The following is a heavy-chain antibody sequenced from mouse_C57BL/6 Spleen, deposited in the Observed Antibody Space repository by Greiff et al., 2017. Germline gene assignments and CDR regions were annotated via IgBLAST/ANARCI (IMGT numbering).Heavy chain of an antibody. CDR1: GYTFTSYW. Sequence: QVQLQQPGAELVKPGASVKLSCKASGYTFTSYWMHWVKQRPGQGLEWIGMIHPNSGSTNYNEKFKSKSTLTVDKSSSTAYMQLSSLTSEDSAVYACASHYYGHAMDYWGQGTSVTVSS. J-gene: IGHJ4*01. D-gene: IGHD1-2*01. V-gene: IGHV1-64*01. CDR3: ASHYYGHAMDY. CDR2: IHPNSGST.